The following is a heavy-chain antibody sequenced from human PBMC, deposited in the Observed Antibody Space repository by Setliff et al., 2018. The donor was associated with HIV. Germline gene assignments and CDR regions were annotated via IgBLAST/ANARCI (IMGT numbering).Heavy chain of an antibody. CDR1: GFTFSSYT. CDR2: ISSSSYYI. Sequence: PGGSLRLSCAASGFTFSSYTMSWVRQAPGKGLEWVSSISSSSYYIYYADSVKGRFTISRDNAKNSLFLQMNSLRAEDTAVYYCASIELAAMVPVDYWGQGTLVTVS. CDR3: ASIELAAMVPVDY. D-gene: IGHD5-18*01. V-gene: IGHV3-21*01. J-gene: IGHJ4*02.